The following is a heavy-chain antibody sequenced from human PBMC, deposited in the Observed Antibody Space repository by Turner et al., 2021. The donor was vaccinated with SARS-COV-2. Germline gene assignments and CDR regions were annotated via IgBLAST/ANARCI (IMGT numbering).Heavy chain of an antibody. CDR3: ARDYGDYYFDY. J-gene: IGHJ4*02. V-gene: IGHV3-53*01. D-gene: IGHD4-17*01. CDR2: IYSGGST. CDR1: GFTVSSNY. Sequence: EVQLVESGGGLIQPGGSLRLSCSASGFTVSSNYMSWVRKAPGKGLELVSVIYSGGSTFYADSVKGRFTISRDNSRNTLYLQMNSLRAEDTAVYYCARDYGDYYFDYWGQGTLVTVSS.